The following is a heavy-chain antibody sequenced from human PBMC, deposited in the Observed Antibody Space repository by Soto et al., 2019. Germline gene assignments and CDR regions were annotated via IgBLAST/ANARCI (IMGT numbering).Heavy chain of an antibody. CDR1: GGTFSSYA. J-gene: IGHJ6*02. CDR3: ARDGVIAARPGRYYYYGMDV. CDR2: IIPIFGTA. Sequence: SVKVSCKASGGTFSSYAISWVRRAPGQGLEWMGGIIPIFGTANYAQKFQGRVTITADKSTSTAYMELSSLRSEDTAVYYCARDGVIAARPGRYYYYGMDVWGQGTTVTVSS. D-gene: IGHD6-6*01. V-gene: IGHV1-69*06.